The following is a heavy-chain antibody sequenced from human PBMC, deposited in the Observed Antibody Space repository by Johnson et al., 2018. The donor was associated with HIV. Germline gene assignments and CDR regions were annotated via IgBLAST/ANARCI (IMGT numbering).Heavy chain of an antibody. D-gene: IGHD2-15*01. J-gene: IGHJ3*02. Sequence: EVQLVESGGGVARPGGSLRLSCAAAGFTFDDHGMSWVRQAPGKGLEWVAGISWNSGSIGYADSVKGRFTISRNNAKNSLYLQMNSLRAEDTALYYCAKEGYCSGGSCYDEAAFDIWGQGTKVTVSS. CDR2: ISWNSGSI. V-gene: IGHV3-20*04. CDR3: AKEGYCSGGSCYDEAAFDI. CDR1: GFTFDDHG.